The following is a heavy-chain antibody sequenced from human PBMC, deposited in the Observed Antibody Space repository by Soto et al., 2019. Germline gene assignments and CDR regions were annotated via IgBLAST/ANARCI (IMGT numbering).Heavy chain of an antibody. D-gene: IGHD3-9*01. J-gene: IGHJ6*03. CDR3: TINIYDILTGYTKIRYYYYMDV. CDR2: IRSKANSYAT. CDR1: GFTFSGSA. V-gene: IGHV3-73*01. Sequence: EVQLVESGGGLVQPGGSLKLSCAASGFTFSGSAMHWVRQASGKGLEWVGRIRSKANSYATAYAASVKGRFTISRDDSKNTAYLQMNSLKTEDTAVYYCTINIYDILTGYTKIRYYYYMDVWGKGTTVTVSS.